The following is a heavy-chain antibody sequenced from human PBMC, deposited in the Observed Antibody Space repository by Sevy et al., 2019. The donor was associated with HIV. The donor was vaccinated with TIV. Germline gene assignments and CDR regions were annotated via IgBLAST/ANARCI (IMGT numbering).Heavy chain of an antibody. CDR2: TYYRSKWYK. CDR3: ARDTKLGMGYYYYYMDV. Sequence: SQTLSLTCAISGDSVSSNSAAWNWIRQSPSRGLEWLGRTYYRSKWYKDYAVSVKSRITINPDTSKNQFSLQLNSVTPEDTAVYYCARDTKLGMGYYYYYMDVWGKGTTVTVSS. CDR1: GDSVSSNSAA. J-gene: IGHJ6*03. D-gene: IGHD7-27*01. V-gene: IGHV6-1*01.